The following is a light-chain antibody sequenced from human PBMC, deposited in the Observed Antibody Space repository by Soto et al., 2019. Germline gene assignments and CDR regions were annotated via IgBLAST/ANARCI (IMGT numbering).Light chain of an antibody. CDR3: SSFAGNNTMV. Sequence: QSALTQPPSASGSPGQSVTISCTGTSSDVGGYNYVSWYQQHPGKAPKLMISEVSKRPSGVPDRFSGSKSANTSSLTVSGLQAEDEADYYCSSFAGNNTMVFGGGTKPTVL. CDR2: EVS. CDR1: SSDVGGYNY. J-gene: IGLJ2*01. V-gene: IGLV2-8*01.